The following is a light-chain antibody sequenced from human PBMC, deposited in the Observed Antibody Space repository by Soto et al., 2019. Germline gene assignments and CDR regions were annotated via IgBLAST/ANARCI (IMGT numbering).Light chain of an antibody. CDR3: LQYSSHSWT. CDR2: DAS. J-gene: IGKJ1*01. CDR1: RSISDW. V-gene: IGKV1-5*01. Sequence: DIQMTQSPSSLSPSVGDRVTITCRASRSISDWLAWYQQKPGKAPELLIFDASNLKSGVSSRFSGSGSGTEFTLTISRLQPDDVATYYCLQYSSHSWTFGQGTKLDI.